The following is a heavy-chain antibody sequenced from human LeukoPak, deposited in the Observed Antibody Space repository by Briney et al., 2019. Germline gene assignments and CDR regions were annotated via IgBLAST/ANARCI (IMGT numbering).Heavy chain of an antibody. V-gene: IGHV4-59*08. CDR1: GGSISSYY. J-gene: IGHJ3*02. Sequence: SETLSLTCTVSGGSISSYYWSWIRQPPGKGLEWIGYIYYSGSTNYNPSLKSRVTISVDTSKNQFSLKLSSVTAADTAVYYCARRESVQDYYDGSGYLRRLGAFDIWGQGTMVTVSS. CDR2: IYYSGST. CDR3: ARRESVQDYYDGSGYLRRLGAFDI. D-gene: IGHD3-22*01.